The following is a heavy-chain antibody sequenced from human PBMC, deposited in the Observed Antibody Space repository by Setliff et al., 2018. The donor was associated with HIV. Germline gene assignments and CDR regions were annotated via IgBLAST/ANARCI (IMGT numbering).Heavy chain of an antibody. CDR3: AREDASGSARRFDP. J-gene: IGHJ5*02. V-gene: IGHV4-61*02. D-gene: IGHD3-10*01. CDR1: GGSISSGSYY. Sequence: PSETLSLTCTVSGGSISSGSYYWSWIRQPAGKGLEWIGRIHTSGSTNYNPSLKSRVTISVDTSKNQFSLRLNSVTAEDPAVYYCAREDASGSARRFDPWGQGTLVTVSS. CDR2: IHTSGST.